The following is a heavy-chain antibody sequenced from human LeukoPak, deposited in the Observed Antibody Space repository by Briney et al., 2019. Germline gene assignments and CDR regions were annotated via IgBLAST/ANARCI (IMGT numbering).Heavy chain of an antibody. V-gene: IGHV4-59*01. D-gene: IGHD1-26*01. CDR3: ARGGWSLDY. CDR2: IYYSGST. J-gene: IGHJ4*02. CDR1: GGSISSYY. Sequence: SETLSLTCTVSGGSISSYYWSWIRQPPGKGLEWIGYIYYSGSTNYNPSLTSRVTISVDTSKNQFSLKLSSVTAADTAVYYCARGGWSLDYWGQGTLVTVSS.